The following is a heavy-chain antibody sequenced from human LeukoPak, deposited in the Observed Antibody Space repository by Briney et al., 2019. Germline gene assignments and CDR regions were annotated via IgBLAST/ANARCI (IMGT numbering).Heavy chain of an antibody. D-gene: IGHD5-18*01. J-gene: IGHJ4*02. CDR3: AKGGVWIQLWHFDY. CDR1: GFTFSSYG. V-gene: IGHV3-30*02. CDR2: IRYDGSNK. Sequence: PGGSLRLSCAASGFTFSSYGMHWVRQAPGKGLEWVAFIRYDGSNKYYADSVKGRFTISRDNSKNTLYLQMNSLRAGDTAVYYCAKGGVWIQLWHFDYWGQGTLVTVSS.